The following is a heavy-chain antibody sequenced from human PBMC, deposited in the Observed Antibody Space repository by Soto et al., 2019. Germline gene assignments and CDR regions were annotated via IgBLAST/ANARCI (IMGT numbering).Heavy chain of an antibody. D-gene: IGHD6-19*01. CDR2: ISGRGDTT. J-gene: IGHJ4*02. CDR1: GFSFSAYA. V-gene: IGHV3-23*01. CDR3: AKVQIAVAANGYGFDY. Sequence: EVQLLDSGGGLVQPGGSLRLSCAASGFSFSAYAMSWVRQAPGKGLEWVSSISGRGDTTYYADSVKGRFTISRDNSKNALYLQMSSRRADDTAVYFCAKVQIAVAANGYGFDYWGQGTQVTVSS.